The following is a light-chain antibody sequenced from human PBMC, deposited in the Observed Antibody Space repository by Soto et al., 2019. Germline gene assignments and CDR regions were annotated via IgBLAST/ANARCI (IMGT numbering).Light chain of an antibody. CDR1: QDISSH. Sequence: DIQLTQSPSFLSASVGDRVTITCRASQDISSHLAWYQQRPGRAPKVLIYGASTLQSGVSSRFSGRGSGSGTTFTLTISSLQPKDFATYYCQQLSNYPATFGGGTKVEV. CDR3: QQLSNYPAT. J-gene: IGKJ4*01. V-gene: IGKV1-9*01. CDR2: GAS.